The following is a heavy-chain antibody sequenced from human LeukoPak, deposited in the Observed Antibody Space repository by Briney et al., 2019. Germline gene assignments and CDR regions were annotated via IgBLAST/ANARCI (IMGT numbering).Heavy chain of an antibody. CDR1: GFTFSRYS. CDR3: ARGSFHYYPYF. J-gene: IGHJ4*02. V-gene: IGHV3-48*01. D-gene: IGHD3-10*01. Sequence: PGGSLRLSCAASGFTFSRYSMIWVRQAPGKGLQWVSYISSSSSTIYYADSVKGRFTISRDNAENSLFLQMSSLRVEDTAVYFCARGSFHYYPYFWGQGTLVTVSS. CDR2: ISSSSSTI.